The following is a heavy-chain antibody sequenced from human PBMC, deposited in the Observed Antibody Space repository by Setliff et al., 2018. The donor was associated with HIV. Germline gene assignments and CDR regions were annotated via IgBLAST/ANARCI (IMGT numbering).Heavy chain of an antibody. D-gene: IGHD1-1*01. J-gene: IGHJ3*02. CDR3: ARVGPESLPYTWDDEADTFDI. Sequence: SETLSLTCTVSGDSIGSSGYYWAWIRQPPGKGLEWIGNIYYSGSTYYNPSLKTRVTISVDGSKNQFSLKLKSVTAADTAVYYCARVGPESLPYTWDDEADTFDIWGQGTMVTVSS. CDR1: GDSIGSSGYY. CDR2: IYYSGST. V-gene: IGHV4-39*02.